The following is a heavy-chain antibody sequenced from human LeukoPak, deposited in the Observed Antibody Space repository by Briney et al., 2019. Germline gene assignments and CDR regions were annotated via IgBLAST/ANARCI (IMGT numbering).Heavy chain of an antibody. J-gene: IGHJ3*02. CDR2: FYDSGDF. CDR1: GGSITGHH. D-gene: IGHD4-17*01. V-gene: IGHV4-59*11. CDR3: AREGHGDPADPGAFDI. Sequence: PSQTLSLTCTVSGGSITGHHWTWIRRPPGTGLEWIGYFYDSGDFNYNPSLKSRVTISMDMSNNQFSLKLSSVTAADTAVYYCAREGHGDPADPGAFDIWGQGTMVTVSS.